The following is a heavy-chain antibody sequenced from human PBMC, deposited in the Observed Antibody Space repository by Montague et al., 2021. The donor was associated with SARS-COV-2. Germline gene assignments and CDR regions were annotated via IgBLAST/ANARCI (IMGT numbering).Heavy chain of an antibody. Sequence: SETLSLTCAVYGGSFSGYYWSWIRQPPGKGLEWIGRISISGSTNYNPSLKSRVTISVDTSENQFSLKLSSVTAADTAVYYCARDIAVAGLFDYWGQGTLVTVSS. CDR1: GGSFSGYY. J-gene: IGHJ4*02. D-gene: IGHD6-19*01. CDR3: ARDIAVAGLFDY. V-gene: IGHV4-4*08. CDR2: ISISGST.